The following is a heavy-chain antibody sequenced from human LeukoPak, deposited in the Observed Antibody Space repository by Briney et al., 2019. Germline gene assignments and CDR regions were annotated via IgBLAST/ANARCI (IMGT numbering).Heavy chain of an antibody. CDR1: GYSISSGYY. CDR2: IYYSGST. Sequence: SETLSLTCAVSGYSISSGYYWGWIRQPPGKGLEWIGYIYYSGSTNYNPSRKSRVTISVDTSKNQFSLKLSSVTAADTAVYYCARDTVKGIAVAGGAFDIWGQGTMVTVSS. D-gene: IGHD6-19*01. V-gene: IGHV4-61*01. J-gene: IGHJ3*02. CDR3: ARDTVKGIAVAGGAFDI.